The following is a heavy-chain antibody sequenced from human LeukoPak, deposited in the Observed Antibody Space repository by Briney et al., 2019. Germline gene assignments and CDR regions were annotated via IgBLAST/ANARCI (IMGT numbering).Heavy chain of an antibody. D-gene: IGHD6-6*01. V-gene: IGHV3-30*02. CDR3: AKDEEQLVFFGA. CDR2: IRYDGSNK. CDR1: GFTFSSYG. J-gene: IGHJ5*02. Sequence: QPGGSLRLSCAASGFTFSSYGMHWVRQAPGKGLEWVPFIRYDGSNKYYADFVKGRFTISRDNSKNTLYLQMNSLRAEDTAVYYCAKDEEQLVFFGAWGQGTLVTVSS.